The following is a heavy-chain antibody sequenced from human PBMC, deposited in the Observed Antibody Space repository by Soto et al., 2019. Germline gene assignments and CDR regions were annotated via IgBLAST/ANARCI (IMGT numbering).Heavy chain of an antibody. CDR1: GGTFSSYA. CDR2: IIPIFGTA. D-gene: IGHD6-13*01. Sequence: SVKVSCKASGGTFSSYAISWVRQAPGQGLEWMGGIIPIFGTANYAQKFQGRVTITADESTSTAYMELSSLRSEDTAVYYCANRERYSSSWPRPPWGRDYYYYGMDVWGQGTTVTVSS. V-gene: IGHV1-69*13. CDR3: ANRERYSSSWPRPPWGRDYYYYGMDV. J-gene: IGHJ6*02.